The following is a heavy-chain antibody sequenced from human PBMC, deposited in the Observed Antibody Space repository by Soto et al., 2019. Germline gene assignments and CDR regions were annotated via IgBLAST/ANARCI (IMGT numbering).Heavy chain of an antibody. CDR1: GFTVSSYA. V-gene: IGHV3-23*01. J-gene: IGHJ4*02. D-gene: IGHD6-13*01. CDR3: AKGLQQLVQEGFDY. CDR2: ISGSGGST. Sequence: PGGSLRLSCAASGFTVSSYAMSWVRQAPGKGLEWVSAISGSGGSTYYADSVKGRFTISRDNSKNTLYLQMNSLRAEDTAVYYCAKGLQQLVQEGFDYWGQGTLVTVSS.